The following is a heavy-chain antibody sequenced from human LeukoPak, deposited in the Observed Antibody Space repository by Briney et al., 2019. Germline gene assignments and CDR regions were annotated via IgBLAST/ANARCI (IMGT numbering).Heavy chain of an antibody. CDR1: AFTFSSYS. CDR3: ARVNVLLWFGESSNTYYFDY. J-gene: IGHJ4*02. D-gene: IGHD3-10*01. V-gene: IGHV3-21*01. Sequence: KPGATLRLSCAGSAFTFSSYSMDWVGPAQGKGLEWVSSISSSSSYIYYADSVKGRFTISRDNAKNSLYLQMNSLRAEDTAVYYCARVNVLLWFGESSNTYYFDYWGQGTLVTVSS. CDR2: ISSSSSYI.